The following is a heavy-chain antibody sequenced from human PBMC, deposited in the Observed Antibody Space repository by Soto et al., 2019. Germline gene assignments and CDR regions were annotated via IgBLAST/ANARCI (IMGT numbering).Heavy chain of an antibody. CDR2: IIPLFGTT. V-gene: IGHV1-69*01. J-gene: IGHJ4*02. D-gene: IGHD1-1*01. Sequence: QVQLVQSGAEVKKPGSSVKVSCKASRGTFSSFAISWVRQAPGQGLEWMGDIIPLFGTTNYAQTFQGRVTITADESTTTAYMELRSLRSNDTAVYYCARGLDTTVAHSHNWGQGTLVTVSS. CDR3: ARGLDTTVAHSHN. CDR1: RGTFSSFA.